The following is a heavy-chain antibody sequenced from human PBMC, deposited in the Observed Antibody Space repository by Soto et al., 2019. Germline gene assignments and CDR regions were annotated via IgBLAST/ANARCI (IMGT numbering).Heavy chain of an antibody. CDR3: ARGGAITVLERYWYFDL. CDR2: ISAYNGNT. Sequence: ASVKVSCKASGYTFTSYGISWVRQAPGQGLEWMGWISAYNGNTNYAQKLQGRVTMTTDTSTSTAYMELRSLRSDDTAVYYCARGGAITVLERYWYFDLCGRGTLVTVSS. J-gene: IGHJ2*01. CDR1: GYTFTSYG. V-gene: IGHV1-18*01.